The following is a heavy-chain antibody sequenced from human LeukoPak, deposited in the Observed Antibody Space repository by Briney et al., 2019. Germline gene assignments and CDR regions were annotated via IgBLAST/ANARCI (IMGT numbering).Heavy chain of an antibody. J-gene: IGHJ4*02. CDR1: GFTFTSVS. Sequence: RPRGPLRLSSVASGFTFTSVSFFCLRQAPGLSLEWFGCITDNIDGGATDLAAPVKGRFTISRDDSRSTVYLQMDRLKTEDTAVYYCTTDFSHFDLSSGYYSYWGLGTLVTVSS. D-gene: IGHD3-3*01. V-gene: IGHV3-15*01. CDR3: TTDFSHFDLSSGYYSY. CDR2: ITDNIDGGAT.